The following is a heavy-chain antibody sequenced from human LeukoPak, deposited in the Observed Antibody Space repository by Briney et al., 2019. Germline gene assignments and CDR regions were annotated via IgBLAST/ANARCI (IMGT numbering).Heavy chain of an antibody. CDR3: AKSMSGYSYGTIDY. D-gene: IGHD5-18*01. V-gene: IGHV3-23*01. CDR1: GFTFNRYA. J-gene: IGHJ4*02. CDR2: MSVSGAST. Sequence: GVSLRLSCAASGFTFNRYAMSGVRQAPGKGLEGVSAMSVSGASTYYADSVRGRFTISRDNSKNTLYLQMNSLRVEDTAVYYCAKSMSGYSYGTIDYWGQGTLVTVSS.